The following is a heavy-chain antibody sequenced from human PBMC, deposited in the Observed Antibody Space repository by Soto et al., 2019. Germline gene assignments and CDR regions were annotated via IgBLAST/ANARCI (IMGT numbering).Heavy chain of an antibody. V-gene: IGHV3-23*01. D-gene: IGHD6-6*01. CDR3: AKTMVVGAARQLSFDY. Sequence: GGSLRLSCAASGFTFSSYAMSWVRQAPGKGLEWVAAISGSGGSTYYADSVKGRFTISRDNSKNTLYLQMNSLRDEATAVYYCAKTMVVGAARQLSFDYWGQGTLVTVSS. CDR1: GFTFSSYA. CDR2: ISGSGGST. J-gene: IGHJ4*02.